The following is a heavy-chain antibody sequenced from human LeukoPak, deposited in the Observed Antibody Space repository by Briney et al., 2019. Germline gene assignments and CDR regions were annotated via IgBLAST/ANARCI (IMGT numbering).Heavy chain of an antibody. CDR2: ISSGTGYI. D-gene: IGHD3-10*01. CDR1: GFTFNTYT. CDR3: ARDRRGYNH. V-gene: IGHV3-21*01. J-gene: IGHJ5*02. Sequence: GGSLRLSCAASGFTFNTYTMNWVRQAPGKGLEWVSSISSGTGYIYYADSVKGRFTISRDNAKNSLYLQMNSLRAEDTAVYCCARDRRGYNHWGQGTLVTVSS.